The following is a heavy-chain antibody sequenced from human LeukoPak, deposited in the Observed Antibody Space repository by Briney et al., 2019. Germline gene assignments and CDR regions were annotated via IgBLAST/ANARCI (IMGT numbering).Heavy chain of an antibody. Sequence: GGSLRLSCAASGFTFSSYGMHWVRQAPGKGLEWVAFIRYDGSNKYYADSVKGRFTISRDNSKKTLYLQMNSPRAEDTAVYYCAKGGRGYSGYDLDYWGQGTLVTVSS. CDR3: AKGGRGYSGYDLDY. CDR2: IRYDGSNK. D-gene: IGHD5-12*01. V-gene: IGHV3-30*02. CDR1: GFTFSSYG. J-gene: IGHJ4*02.